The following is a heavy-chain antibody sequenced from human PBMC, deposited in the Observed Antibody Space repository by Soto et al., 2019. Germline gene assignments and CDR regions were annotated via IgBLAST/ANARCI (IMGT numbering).Heavy chain of an antibody. V-gene: IGHV3-33*01. CDR3: ARTADYDSSAANFDY. CDR1: GFTFSSYG. CDR2: IWYDGSNK. J-gene: IGHJ4*02. Sequence: QVQLVESGGGVVQPGRSLRLSCAASGFTFSSYGMHWVRQAPGKGLGWVAVIWYDGSNKYYADSVKGRFTISRDNSKNTLYLQMNSLRAEDTAVYYCARTADYDSSAANFDYWGQGTLVTVSS. D-gene: IGHD3-22*01.